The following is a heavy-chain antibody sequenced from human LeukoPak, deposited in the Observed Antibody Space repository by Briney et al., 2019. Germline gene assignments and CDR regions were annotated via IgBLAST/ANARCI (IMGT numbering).Heavy chain of an antibody. CDR3: ARVTSRFLEWLLTHYYMDV. D-gene: IGHD3-3*01. CDR1: GFTFSDYY. Sequence: GGSLRLSCAASGFTFSDYYMSWIRQAPGKGLEWVSYISSSGSTIYYADSVKGRFTISRDNAKNSLYLQMNSLRAEDTAVYYCARVTSRFLEWLLTHYYMDVWGKGTTVTVSS. CDR2: ISSSGSTI. V-gene: IGHV3-11*04. J-gene: IGHJ6*03.